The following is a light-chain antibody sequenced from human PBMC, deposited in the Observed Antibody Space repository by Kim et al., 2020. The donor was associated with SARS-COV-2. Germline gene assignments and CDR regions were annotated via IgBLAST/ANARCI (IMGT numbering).Light chain of an antibody. CDR1: QDISNY. CDR2: EAS. J-gene: IGKJ4*01. V-gene: IGKV1-33*01. CDR3: QQCDDLPLT. Sequence: PSVADRDTITCQASQDISNYLIWYQQKPGKAPKVLLYEASNLETGVPSRFSGSGSGTDFTFTINNLQPEDIATYYCQQCDDLPLTFGGGTKVDIK.